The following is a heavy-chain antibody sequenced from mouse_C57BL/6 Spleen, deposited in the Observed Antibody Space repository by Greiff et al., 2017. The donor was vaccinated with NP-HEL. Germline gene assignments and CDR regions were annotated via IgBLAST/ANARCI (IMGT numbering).Heavy chain of an antibody. CDR2: ISSGSSTI. J-gene: IGHJ1*03. Sequence: EVMLVESGGGLVKPGGSLKLSCAASGFTFSDYGMHWVRQAPEKGLEWVAYISSGSSTIYYADTVKGRFTIYRDNAKNTLFLQMTSLRSEDTAMYYGAREDYYYGSDWYFDVWGTGTTVTVSS. V-gene: IGHV5-17*01. CDR1: GFTFSDYG. CDR3: AREDYYYGSDWYFDV. D-gene: IGHD1-1*01.